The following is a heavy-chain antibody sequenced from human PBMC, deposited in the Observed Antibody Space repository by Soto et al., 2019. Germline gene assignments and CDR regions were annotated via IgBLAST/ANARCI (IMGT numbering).Heavy chain of an antibody. D-gene: IGHD6-13*01. CDR2: IYHSGST. CDR1: SGSISSSNW. V-gene: IGHV4-4*02. J-gene: IGHJ4*02. Sequence: SETLSLTCAVSSGSISSSNWWSWVRQPPGKGLEWIGEIYHSGSTNYNPSLKSRVTISVDKSKNQFSLKLSSVTAADTAVYYCARAGGRQQLVLFDYWGQGTLVTVSS. CDR3: ARAGGRQQLVLFDY.